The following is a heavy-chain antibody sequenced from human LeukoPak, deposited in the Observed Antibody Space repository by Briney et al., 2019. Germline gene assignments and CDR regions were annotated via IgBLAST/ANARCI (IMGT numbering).Heavy chain of an antibody. CDR3: AKDQESYVAYFDY. V-gene: IGHV3-23*01. CDR1: GFTFSGYA. CDR2: ISGSGSST. D-gene: IGHD2-21*01. Sequence: GGSLRLSCAASGFTFSGYAMSWVRQAPGKGLEWVSGISGSGSSTYYADSVKGRFTISRDTSKNTLYLQMNSLRAEDTAVYYCAKDQESYVAYFDYWGQGTLITVSS. J-gene: IGHJ4*02.